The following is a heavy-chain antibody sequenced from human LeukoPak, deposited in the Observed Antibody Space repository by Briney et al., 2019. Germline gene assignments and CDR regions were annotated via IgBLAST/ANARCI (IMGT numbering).Heavy chain of an antibody. CDR3: GRHSRSGYSGYENAFDI. D-gene: IGHD5-12*01. J-gene: IGHJ3*02. V-gene: IGHV4-39*01. CDR2: IYYSGST. Sequence: SETLSLTCTLCGRSFRNSSYYWGWIRQPPGKGLEWIGRIYYSGSTYYTPSLKSRVTISVGTSTTQFSMKLISDSAADMDDDYCGRHSRSGYSGYENAFDIWGQGTMVTVSS. CDR1: GRSFRNSSYY.